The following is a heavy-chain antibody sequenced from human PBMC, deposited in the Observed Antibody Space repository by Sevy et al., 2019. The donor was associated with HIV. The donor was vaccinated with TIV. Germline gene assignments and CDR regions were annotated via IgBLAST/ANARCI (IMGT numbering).Heavy chain of an antibody. J-gene: IGHJ6*02. V-gene: IGHV3-49*03. D-gene: IGHD3-10*01. CDR1: GFTSGDYI. CDR3: TRTSYYYDSGSYYGMDV. Sequence: GGSLRLSCTPSGFTSGDYILTWFRLAPGKGLEWVGFLRSKTYGGTIEYAASVKGRITISRDDSKNIAYLRMNSLKTEDTAVYYCTRTSYYYDSGSYYGMDVWVQGTTVTVSS. CDR2: LRSKTYGGTI.